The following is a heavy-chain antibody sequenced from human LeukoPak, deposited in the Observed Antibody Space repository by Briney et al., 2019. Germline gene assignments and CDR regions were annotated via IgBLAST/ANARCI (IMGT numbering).Heavy chain of an antibody. D-gene: IGHD5-18*01. J-gene: IGHJ6*02. CDR1: RFTFTSYA. V-gene: IGHV3-30-3*01. Sequence: PGGSLRLSCAASRFTFTSYAIHWVRQAPGKGLEWVAVISYDGSNKYYADSVKGRFTISRDNSKDTLYLQMNSRRPEDTAVYYCAKDPSGDSFGSYGLDVWGQGTTVTVSS. CDR2: ISYDGSNK. CDR3: AKDPSGDSFGSYGLDV.